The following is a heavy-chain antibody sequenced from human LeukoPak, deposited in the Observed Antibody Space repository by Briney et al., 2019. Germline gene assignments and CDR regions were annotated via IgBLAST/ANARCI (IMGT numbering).Heavy chain of an antibody. D-gene: IGHD3-16*01. Sequence: GGSLRLSCAASGFTFSSYWMHWVRQAPGKGLVWVSRIKSDGKTNYADSVKGRFTISRDNAKNTVSLQMNSLRAEDTGVYYCVRGGGGNMLTFGGVAYEGLPNYFYMDVWGKGTTVTVSS. CDR2: IKSDGKT. V-gene: IGHV3-74*01. J-gene: IGHJ6*03. CDR1: GFTFSSYW. CDR3: VRGGGGNMLTFGGVAYEGLPNYFYMDV.